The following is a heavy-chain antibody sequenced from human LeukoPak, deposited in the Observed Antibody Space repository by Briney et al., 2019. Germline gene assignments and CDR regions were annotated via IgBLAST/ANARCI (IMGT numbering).Heavy chain of an antibody. CDR1: GFTFSSYE. Sequence: GGSLRLSCAASGFTFSSYEMNWVRQAPGKGLEWISFISNSGRTIYYADSVKGRVTISRDNAKNYLYLQMNSLRGEDTAVYYCARSYGDYTPIDYWGQGTLVTVSS. CDR3: ARSYGDYTPIDY. D-gene: IGHD4-17*01. V-gene: IGHV3-48*03. CDR2: ISNSGRTI. J-gene: IGHJ4*02.